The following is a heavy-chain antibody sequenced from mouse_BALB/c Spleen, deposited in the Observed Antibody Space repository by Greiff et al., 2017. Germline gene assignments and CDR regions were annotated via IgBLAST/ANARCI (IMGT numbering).Heavy chain of an antibody. Sequence: EVKLVESGGGLVKPGGSLNLSCAASGFTFSSYAMSWVRQTPEKRLEWVASISSGGSTYYPDSVKGRFTISRDNARNILYLQMSSLRSEDTAMYYCAREGGLLGSPFAYWGQGTLVTVSA. CDR3: AREGGLLGSPFAY. V-gene: IGHV5-6-5*01. CDR1: GFTFSSYA. CDR2: ISSGGST. D-gene: IGHD3-1*01. J-gene: IGHJ3*01.